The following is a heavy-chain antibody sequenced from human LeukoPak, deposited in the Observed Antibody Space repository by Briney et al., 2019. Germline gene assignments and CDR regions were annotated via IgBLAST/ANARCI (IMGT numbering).Heavy chain of an antibody. V-gene: IGHV4-59*01. J-gene: IGHJ1*01. D-gene: IGHD6-13*01. CDR1: GDSISSYY. Sequence: PSGTLSLTCTVSGDSISSYYWSWIRQPPGKGLEWIGFIDDSGSTIYNPSLRSRVTISVTTSKNQFSLQLSSVTAADTPVYYCARSGGLYTSTWYFHHWGQGTPVTVSS. CDR2: IDDSGST. CDR3: ARSGGLYTSTWYFHH.